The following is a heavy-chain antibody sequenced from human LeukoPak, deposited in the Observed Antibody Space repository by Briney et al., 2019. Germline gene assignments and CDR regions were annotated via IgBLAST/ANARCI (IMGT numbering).Heavy chain of an antibody. Sequence: GASVKVSCKASGYTFTSYGISWVRQAPGQGLEWMGWISAYNGNTNYAQKLQGRVTMTTDTSTSTAYMELSSLRSEDTAVYYCARGQVVPAAMRYYYYYMDVWGKGTTVTVSS. CDR1: GYTFTSYG. CDR3: ARGQVVPAAMRYYYYYMDV. D-gene: IGHD2-2*01. J-gene: IGHJ6*03. V-gene: IGHV1-18*01. CDR2: ISAYNGNT.